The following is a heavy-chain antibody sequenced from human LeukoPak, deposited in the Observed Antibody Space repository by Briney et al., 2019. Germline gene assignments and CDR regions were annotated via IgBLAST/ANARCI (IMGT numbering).Heavy chain of an antibody. Sequence: GGSLTLSCAASGFTFSSYAMSWVRQAPGKGLEWVSAISGSGGSTYYADSVKGRFTISRDNSKNTLYLQMNSLRAEDTAVYYCAKDVDCSGGSCYPLSYFDYWGQGTLVTVSS. CDR1: GFTFSSYA. J-gene: IGHJ4*02. CDR3: AKDVDCSGGSCYPLSYFDY. CDR2: ISGSGGST. V-gene: IGHV3-23*01. D-gene: IGHD2-15*01.